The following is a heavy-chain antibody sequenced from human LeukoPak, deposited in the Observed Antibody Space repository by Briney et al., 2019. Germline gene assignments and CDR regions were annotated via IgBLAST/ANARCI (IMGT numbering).Heavy chain of an antibody. CDR3: AKVILPFTTVTTYFDY. V-gene: IGHV3-43*02. D-gene: IGHD4-17*01. Sequence: GGSLRVSCAASGFTFDDYALHWVRQAPGKGLEWVSLISGDGGSTYYADSVKGRFTISRDNSKNSLYLQMNSLRTEDTALYYCAKVILPFTTVTTYFDYWGQGTLVTVSA. CDR2: ISGDGGST. CDR1: GFTFDDYA. J-gene: IGHJ4*02.